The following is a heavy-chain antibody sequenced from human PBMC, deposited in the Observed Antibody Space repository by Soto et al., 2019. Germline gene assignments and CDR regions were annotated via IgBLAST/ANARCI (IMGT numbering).Heavy chain of an antibody. CDR1: GFTFSSYA. CDR2: ISSNGGST. D-gene: IGHD6-6*01. J-gene: IGHJ4*02. V-gene: IGHV3-64*01. Sequence: EVQLVESGGGLVQPGGSLRLSCAASGFTFSSYAMHWVRQAPGKGLEYVSAISSNGGSTYYANSVKGRFTISRDNSKNTLYLQMGSLRAEDLAVYYCARCRVAARRLDYWGQGTLVTVSS. CDR3: ARCRVAARRLDY.